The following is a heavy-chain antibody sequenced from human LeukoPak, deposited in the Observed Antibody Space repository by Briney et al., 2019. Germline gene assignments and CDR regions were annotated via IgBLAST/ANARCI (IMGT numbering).Heavy chain of an antibody. V-gene: IGHV3-30*04. J-gene: IGHJ3*01. D-gene: IGHD5-24*01. CDR2: ISYDGSNK. CDR3: ARVRDGYNDAYDF. CDR1: GFTFSSYA. Sequence: GGSLRLSCAASGFTFSSYAMHWVRQAPGKGLEWVAVISYDGSNKYYADSVKGRFTISRDNSKNTLYLQMNSLRAEDTAVYYCARVRDGYNDAYDFWGQGTMVTVTS.